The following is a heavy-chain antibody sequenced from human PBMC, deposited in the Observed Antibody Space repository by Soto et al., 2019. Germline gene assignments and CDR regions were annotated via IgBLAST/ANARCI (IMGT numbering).Heavy chain of an antibody. J-gene: IGHJ4*02. CDR2: MNPDSGHA. Sequence: QVQLVQSGAEVKKPGASVKVSCKASGYTFTNSDINWVRQALGQGLEWMGWMNPDSGHAAYAQKFQGRVTLTTSTSTSTVYMEMRSLGSEDTAVYYCARRPHCSGGICYYGLDNWGQGTLVTVSS. CDR1: GYTFTNSD. CDR3: ARRPHCSGGICYYGLDN. V-gene: IGHV1-8*01. D-gene: IGHD2-15*01.